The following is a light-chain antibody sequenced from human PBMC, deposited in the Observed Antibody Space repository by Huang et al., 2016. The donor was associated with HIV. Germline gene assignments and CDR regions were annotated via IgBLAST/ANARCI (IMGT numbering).Light chain of an antibody. CDR2: EAS. J-gene: IGKJ2*01. V-gene: IGKV1-5*01. Sequence: DVQMTQSPSTLAASVGDSVTITGRASQRISKWLAWYQRKPWNDPKLLIYEASTLQSGVPSRFSGRRSGTEFTLAIIALQPDDSATYYCQHYNNYPLTFGRGTKLEIK. CDR1: QRISKW. CDR3: QHYNNYPLT.